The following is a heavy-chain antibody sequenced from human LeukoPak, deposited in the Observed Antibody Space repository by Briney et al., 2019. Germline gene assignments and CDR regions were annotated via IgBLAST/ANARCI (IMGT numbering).Heavy chain of an antibody. Sequence: SETLSLTCTVSGGSIYGYYWSWIRQPPGKGLEWIGYIYYSGSTNYNPSLKSRVTISVDTSKNQFSLKLSSVTAADTAVYYCARTTEGGYTYDYFYYYYMDVWGKGTTVTISS. V-gene: IGHV4-59*01. CDR1: GGSIYGYY. D-gene: IGHD5-18*01. CDR2: IYYSGST. J-gene: IGHJ6*03. CDR3: ARTTEGGYTYDYFYYYYMDV.